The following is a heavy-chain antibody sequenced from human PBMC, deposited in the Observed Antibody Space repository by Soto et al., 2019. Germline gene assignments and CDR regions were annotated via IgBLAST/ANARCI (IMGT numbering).Heavy chain of an antibody. Sequence: TLSLTCTVSGGSISSGGYYWSWIRQHPGKGLEWIGYIYYSGSTYYNPSLKSRVTISVDTSKNQFPLKLSSVTAADTAVYYCARVGGINWFDPWGQGTLVTVSS. J-gene: IGHJ5*02. CDR3: ARVGGINWFDP. V-gene: IGHV4-31*03. CDR1: GGSISSGGYY. CDR2: IYYSGST. D-gene: IGHD1-20*01.